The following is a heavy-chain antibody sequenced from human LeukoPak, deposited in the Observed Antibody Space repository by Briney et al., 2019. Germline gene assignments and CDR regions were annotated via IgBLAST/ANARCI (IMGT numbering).Heavy chain of an antibody. D-gene: IGHD6-6*01. V-gene: IGHV3-7*01. CDR1: GFTFSSYW. J-gene: IGHJ6*02. Sequence: PGGSLRLSCAASGFTFSSYWMSWVRQAPGKGLEWVANIKQDGSEKYYVDSVKGRFTISRDNAKNSLYLQMNSLRAEDTAVYYCARVPYSSSSFDYYYYGMDVWGQGTTVTVSS. CDR3: ARVPYSSSSFDYYYYGMDV. CDR2: IKQDGSEK.